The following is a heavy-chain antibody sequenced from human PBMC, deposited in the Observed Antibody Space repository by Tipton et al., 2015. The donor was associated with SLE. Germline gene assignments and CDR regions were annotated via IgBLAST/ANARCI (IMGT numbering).Heavy chain of an antibody. D-gene: IGHD6-13*01. Sequence: TLSLTCTVSGGPISSPVYYWGWIRQSPGKRLEWVGSIFYLGTTYSNPSLKSRVTLSLDTSKNQFSLNLSSVTASDTAVYYCARQISSTWYRYFDYWGQGALVTVSS. CDR2: IFYLGTT. J-gene: IGHJ4*02. CDR1: GGPISSPVYY. V-gene: IGHV4-39*07. CDR3: ARQISSTWYRYFDY.